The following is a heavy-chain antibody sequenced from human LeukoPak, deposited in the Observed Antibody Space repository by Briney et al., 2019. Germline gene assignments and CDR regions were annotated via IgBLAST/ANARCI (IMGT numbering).Heavy chain of an antibody. V-gene: IGHV4-39*01. Sequence: SETLSLTCTVSGGSISSSSYYWGWIRRPPGKGLEWIGSIYYSGSTYYNPSLKSRVTISVDTSKNQFSLKLSSVTAADTAVYYCVREGVPAAMCDYWGQGTLVTVSS. CDR2: IYYSGST. D-gene: IGHD2-2*01. CDR1: GGSISSSSYY. J-gene: IGHJ4*02. CDR3: VREGVPAAMCDY.